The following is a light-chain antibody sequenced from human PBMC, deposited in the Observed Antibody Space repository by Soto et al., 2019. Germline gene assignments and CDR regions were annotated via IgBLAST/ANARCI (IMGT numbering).Light chain of an antibody. CDR2: AAS. CDR3: QQSYSTPPWT. CDR1: QSISSY. J-gene: IGKJ1*01. Sequence: DIQMTQSPSSLSASVGDRVTITCRASQSISSYLNWYQQKPGKAPKLLIYAASSLQSGVPSRFSGSGSETDFTLTISSLQPEDFATYYCQQSYSTPPWTFGLGTKV. V-gene: IGKV1-39*01.